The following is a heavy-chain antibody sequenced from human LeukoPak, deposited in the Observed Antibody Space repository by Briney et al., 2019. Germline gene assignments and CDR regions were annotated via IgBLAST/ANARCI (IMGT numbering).Heavy chain of an antibody. J-gene: IGHJ6*02. CDR2: IGYSSSTI. Sequence: GGSLRLSCAASGFTFSSYSMTWVRQAPGKGLEWLSYIGYSSSTIYYRDSVQGRFTISGDNAKNSLYLQMNSLRVEDTAVYYCARSVVDSIYGMDVWGQGTTVTVSS. CDR3: ARSVVDSIYGMDV. CDR1: GFTFSSYS. V-gene: IGHV3-48*04. D-gene: IGHD2-15*01.